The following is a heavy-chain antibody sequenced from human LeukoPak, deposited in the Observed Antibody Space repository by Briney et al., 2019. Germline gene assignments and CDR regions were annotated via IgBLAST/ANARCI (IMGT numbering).Heavy chain of an antibody. CDR3: AREMDYYDSSGYYHPGFDY. D-gene: IGHD3-22*01. CDR1: GFTFSSYG. J-gene: IGHJ4*02. CDR2: ISSSSSTI. Sequence: GGSLRLSCAASGFTFSSYGMNWVRQAPGKGLEWVSYISSSSSTIYYADSVKGRFTISRDNAKNSLYLQMNSLRAEDTAVYYCAREMDYYDSSGYYHPGFDYWGQGTLVTVSS. V-gene: IGHV3-48*01.